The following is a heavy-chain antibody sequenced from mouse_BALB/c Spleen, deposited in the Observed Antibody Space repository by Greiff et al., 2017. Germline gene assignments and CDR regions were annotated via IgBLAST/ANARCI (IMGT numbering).Heavy chain of an antibody. Sequence: QVQLQQPGAELVKPGASVKMSCKASGYTFTSYNMHWVKQTPGQGLEWIGAIYPGNGDTSYNQKFKGKATLTADKSSSTAYMQLSSLTSEGSAVYYCAILLPRDAMDYWGQGTSVTVSS. J-gene: IGHJ4*01. D-gene: IGHD1-1*01. V-gene: IGHV1-12*01. CDR3: AILLPRDAMDY. CDR1: GYTFTSYN. CDR2: IYPGNGDT.